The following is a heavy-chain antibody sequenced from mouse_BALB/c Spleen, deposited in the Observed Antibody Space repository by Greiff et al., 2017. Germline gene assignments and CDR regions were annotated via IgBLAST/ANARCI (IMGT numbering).Heavy chain of an antibody. CDR2: ISDGGSYT. J-gene: IGHJ2*01. CDR1: GFTFSDYY. Sequence: EVHLVESGGGLVKPGGSLKLSCAASGFTFSDYYMYWVRQTPEKRLEWVATISDGGSYTYYPDSVKGRFTISRDNAKNNLYLQVSSLKSEDTAMYYCAREGYDGDFDYWGQGTTLTVSS. CDR3: AREGYDGDFDY. V-gene: IGHV5-4*02. D-gene: IGHD2-14*01.